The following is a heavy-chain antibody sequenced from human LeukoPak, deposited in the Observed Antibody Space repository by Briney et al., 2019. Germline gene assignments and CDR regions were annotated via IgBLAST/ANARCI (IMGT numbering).Heavy chain of an antibody. Sequence: PSETLSLTCTVSGGSISSYYWSWIRQPAGKGLEWIRRIYTSGSTNYNPSLKSRVTMSVDTSKNQFSLKLSSVTAADTAVYYCARWGRQWLVRSAFDIWGQGTMVTVSS. D-gene: IGHD6-19*01. CDR2: IYTSGST. CDR3: ARWGRQWLVRSAFDI. CDR1: GGSISSYY. J-gene: IGHJ3*02. V-gene: IGHV4-4*07.